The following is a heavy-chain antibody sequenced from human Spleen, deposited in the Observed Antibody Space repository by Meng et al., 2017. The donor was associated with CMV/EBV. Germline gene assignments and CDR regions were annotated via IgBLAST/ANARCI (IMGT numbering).Heavy chain of an antibody. V-gene: IGHV5-51*01. CDR3: ARLIPVAARGYAFDI. D-gene: IGHD6-13*01. Sequence: GGSLRLSCKGSGYSFTSYWSGWVRQLPGKGLEWMGIIYPGDSDTRYSPSFQGQVTISADKSISTAYLQWSSLKASDTAMYYCARLIPVAARGYAFDIWGQGTMVTVSS. CDR1: GYSFTSYW. CDR2: IYPGDSDT. J-gene: IGHJ3*02.